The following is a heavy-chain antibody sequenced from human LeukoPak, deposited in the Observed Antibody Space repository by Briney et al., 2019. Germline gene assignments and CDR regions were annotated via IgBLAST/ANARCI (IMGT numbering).Heavy chain of an antibody. J-gene: IGHJ6*03. CDR1: GFTFNNYG. Sequence: GGSLRLSCAASGFTFNNYGMSWVRQAPGKGLEWVSSISSSSSYIYYADSVKGRFTISRDNAKNSLYLQMNSLRAEDTAVYYCARVGPTSRGSSSSTRIGYFYYYMDVWGKGTTVTVSS. D-gene: IGHD6-6*01. CDR3: ARVGPTSRGSSSSTRIGYFYYYMDV. CDR2: ISSSSSYI. V-gene: IGHV3-21*01.